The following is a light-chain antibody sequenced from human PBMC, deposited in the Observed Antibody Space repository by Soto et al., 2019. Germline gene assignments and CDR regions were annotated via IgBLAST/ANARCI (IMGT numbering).Light chain of an antibody. V-gene: IGLV1-44*01. Sequence: QSVLTQPPSASGTPGQSVTISCSGSTSNIGSKTVSWYQQVPGAAPKLLIYSTNQWPSGVPDRFSGSKSGTSASLTISGLQAEDEADYYCSSFTSRFTFVFGTGTKVTVL. J-gene: IGLJ1*01. CDR3: SSFTSRFTFV. CDR1: TSNIGSKT. CDR2: STN.